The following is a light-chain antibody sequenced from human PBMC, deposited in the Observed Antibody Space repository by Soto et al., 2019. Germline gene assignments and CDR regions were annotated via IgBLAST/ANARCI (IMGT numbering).Light chain of an antibody. CDR1: QSVSGSN. CDR3: QQYGSSLRT. J-gene: IGKJ1*01. CDR2: GAS. Sequence: EIVLTQSPGTLSLSPGEKATLSCRASQSVSGSNLAWYQQKPGQAPRLLIYGASSRATGIPDRFSGSGSGTDFTLTISRLEPEDFAVYYCQQYGSSLRTFGQGTKVEIK. V-gene: IGKV3-20*01.